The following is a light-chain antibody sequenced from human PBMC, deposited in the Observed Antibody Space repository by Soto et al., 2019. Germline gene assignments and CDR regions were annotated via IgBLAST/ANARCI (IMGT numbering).Light chain of an antibody. CDR3: HQCANWLWT. Sequence: EIVMTQSPGTLSVSPGERVTLSCRASQSVDSNLAWYSQRPGQAPRLLIYGASTRAAGIPARLSGSGSGTDFPLTTSGLESEDFAVYFCHQCANWLWTFGQGTRVEVK. CDR1: QSVDSN. CDR2: GAS. V-gene: IGKV3-15*01. J-gene: IGKJ1*01.